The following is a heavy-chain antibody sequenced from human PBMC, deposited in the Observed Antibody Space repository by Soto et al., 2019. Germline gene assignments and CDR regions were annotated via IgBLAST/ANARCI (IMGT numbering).Heavy chain of an antibody. CDR3: ARRLPDGKFGS. D-gene: IGHD1-1*01. CDR1: GYNFIDYS. J-gene: IGHJ4*02. CDR2: MNPKSGHT. Sequence: ASVKVSCKASGYNFIDYSINWVRQAPGQGLEWMGWMNPKSGHTAHAQKIQGRVILTRDTSINTVYMELSSLTSGDTDVYFCARRLPDGKFGSWGPGTQVTVSS. V-gene: IGHV1-8*01.